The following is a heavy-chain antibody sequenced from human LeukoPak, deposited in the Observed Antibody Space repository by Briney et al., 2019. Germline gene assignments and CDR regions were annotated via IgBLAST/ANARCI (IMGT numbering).Heavy chain of an antibody. D-gene: IGHD2-21*02. CDR3: ARDLDTYVILTAYDTFDI. CDR2: IKTDGSEK. J-gene: IGHJ3*02. Sequence: GGSLRLSCEGSGFTFSNYWMTWVRQAPGKGLEWVANIKTDGSEKHYADPVEGRFTISGDNAKNSLFLQMNSLRAEDTALYYCARDLDTYVILTAYDTFDIWGQGTMVIVSS. CDR1: GFTFSNYW. V-gene: IGHV3-7*01.